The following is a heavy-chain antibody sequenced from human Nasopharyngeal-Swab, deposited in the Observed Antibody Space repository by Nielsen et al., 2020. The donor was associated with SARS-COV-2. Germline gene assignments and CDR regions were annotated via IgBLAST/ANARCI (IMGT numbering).Heavy chain of an antibody. CDR1: GLTSRNAW. Sequence: GESLKISCAASGLTSRNAWMTWVRQPPGKGLEWVANINEDGNEKDYVDSVKGRFTISRDNGKNSLYLQMNSLRAEDTAVYYCARETRGVNYYYYGLDVWGQGTTVTVSS. V-gene: IGHV3-7*01. CDR2: INEDGNEK. D-gene: IGHD2-21*01. J-gene: IGHJ6*02. CDR3: ARETRGVNYYYYGLDV.